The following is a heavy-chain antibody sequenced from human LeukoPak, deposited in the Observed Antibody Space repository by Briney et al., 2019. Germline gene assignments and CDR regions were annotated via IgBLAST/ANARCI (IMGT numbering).Heavy chain of an antibody. D-gene: IGHD2-2*01. J-gene: IGHJ6*02. CDR1: GYTLTGLS. CDR3: ARELVVPAAIHYYYGMDV. V-gene: IGHV1-24*01. CDR2: FDPEDGET. Sequence: GASVKVSCKVSGYTLTGLSIHWVRQAPGKGLEWMGGFDPEDGETIYAQKFQGRVTITEDTSTDTAYMELSRLRSDDTAVYYCARELVVPAAIHYYYGMDVWGQGTTVTVSS.